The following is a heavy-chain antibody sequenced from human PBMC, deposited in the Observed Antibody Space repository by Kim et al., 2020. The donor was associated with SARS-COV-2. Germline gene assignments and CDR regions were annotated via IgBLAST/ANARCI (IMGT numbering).Heavy chain of an antibody. D-gene: IGHD1-26*01. CDR3: ARTYSGSYFAYFDY. Sequence: ADSVKGRFTISRDNSKNTLYLQMNSLRAEDTAVYYCARTYSGSYFAYFDYWGQGTLVTVSS. J-gene: IGHJ4*02. V-gene: IGHV3-30*01.